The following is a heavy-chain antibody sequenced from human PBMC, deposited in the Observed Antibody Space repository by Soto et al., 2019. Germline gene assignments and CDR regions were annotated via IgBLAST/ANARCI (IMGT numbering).Heavy chain of an antibody. V-gene: IGHV4-31*03. Sequence: QVQLQESGPGLVKPSQTLSLTCTVSGGSISSGGYYWSWSRQHLGKGLEWIGYSYYSGRTSYNPCLKSRVTISVDTSKTHFSQKLSSVTAADTAVYYCARSSTSANYFDYWGQGTLVTVAS. D-gene: IGHD2-2*01. CDR3: ARSSTSANYFDY. J-gene: IGHJ4*02. CDR2: SYYSGRT. CDR1: GGSISSGGYY.